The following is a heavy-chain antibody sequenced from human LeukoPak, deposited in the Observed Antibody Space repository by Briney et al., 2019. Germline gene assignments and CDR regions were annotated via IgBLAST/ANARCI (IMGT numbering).Heavy chain of an antibody. D-gene: IGHD4-11*01. CDR3: ARDRDYSNTERGFDY. CDR2: INPNSGET. J-gene: IGHJ4*02. Sequence: ASVKVSCKTSGYTFTDYYIHWVRQAPGQGLEWMGWINPNSGETNSAQKFQGRVTMTGDTAISTAYMELRRVTSDDTAVYYCARDRDYSNTERGFDYWGQGTLVTVSS. V-gene: IGHV1-2*02. CDR1: GYTFTDYY.